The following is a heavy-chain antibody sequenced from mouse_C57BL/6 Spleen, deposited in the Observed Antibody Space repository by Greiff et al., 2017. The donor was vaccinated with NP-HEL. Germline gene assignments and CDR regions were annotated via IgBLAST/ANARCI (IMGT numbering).Heavy chain of an antibody. CDR3: ARKDYAFAY. V-gene: IGHV1-26*01. Sequence: VQLQQSGPELVKPGASVKISCKASGYTFTDYYMNWVKQSHGKSLEWIGDINPNNGGTSYNQKFKGKATLTVDKSSSTAYMELCSLTSEDSAVYYCARKDYAFAYWGQGTLVTVSA. CDR2: INPNNGGT. J-gene: IGHJ3*01. CDR1: GYTFTDYY. D-gene: IGHD2-4*01.